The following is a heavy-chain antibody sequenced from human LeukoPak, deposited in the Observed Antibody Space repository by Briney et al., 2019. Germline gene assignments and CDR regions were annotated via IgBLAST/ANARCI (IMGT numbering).Heavy chain of an antibody. CDR3: AREFEPDYFDY. V-gene: IGHV3-21*01. D-gene: IGHD1-14*01. CDR2: ISSSGLYI. Sequence: PGGSLRLSGTVSGFSWSGYTMHWVRQAPGKGLEWVSSISSSGLYIYFADSLKGRFTISRDNAKNSLYLQVNSLRAEDTAVYYCAREFEPDYFDYWGQGILVTVSS. CDR1: GFSWSGYT. J-gene: IGHJ4*02.